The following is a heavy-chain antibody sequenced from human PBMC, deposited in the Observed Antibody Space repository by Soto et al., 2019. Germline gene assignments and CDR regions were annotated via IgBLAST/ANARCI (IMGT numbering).Heavy chain of an antibody. V-gene: IGHV4-34*01. D-gene: IGHD6-19*01. J-gene: IGHJ1*01. CDR3: ARGRQWLAYFQH. Sequence: SETLSLTCAVYGGSFSGYYWSWIRQPPGKGLEWIGEINHSGSTNYNPSLKSRVTISVDTSKNQFSLKLSSVTAADTAVYYCARGRQWLAYFQHWGQGTLVTVSS. CDR1: GGSFSGYY. CDR2: INHSGST.